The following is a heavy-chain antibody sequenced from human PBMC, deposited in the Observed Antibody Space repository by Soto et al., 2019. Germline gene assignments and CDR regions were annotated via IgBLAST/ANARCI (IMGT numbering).Heavy chain of an antibody. Sequence: QVQLVQSGAEVKKPGSSVTVSCKTSGGTFSKDAINWVRQAPGQGLEWLGLLIPVFGSPIYAQKFQGRIRIPADESTSTAFMDLSSLRSEDTAVYYCTRVLGYTFEPGKSRYYAMDVWGQGTTGSGSS. V-gene: IGHV1-69*01. J-gene: IGHJ6*01. CDR3: TRVLGYTFEPGKSRYYAMDV. D-gene: IGHD5-18*01. CDR1: GGTFSKDA. CDR2: LIPVFGSP.